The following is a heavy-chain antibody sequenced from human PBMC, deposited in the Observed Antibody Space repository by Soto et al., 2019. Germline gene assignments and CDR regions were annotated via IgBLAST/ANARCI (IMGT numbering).Heavy chain of an antibody. CDR1: GGSLTNYF. J-gene: IGHJ3*01. Sequence: QVQLQESGPGLVEPSETLSLTCTVSGGSLTNYFWTWIRQSPGKGLEWIAYIRYSGKTDYNPSLKSRVTISLDAPKNQCSLNLTAVTAADTAMYYCARYQYTVVTPFDLCEQGTMVIVSS. D-gene: IGHD2-21*02. V-gene: IGHV4-59*01. CDR3: ARYQYTVVTPFDL. CDR2: IRYSGKT.